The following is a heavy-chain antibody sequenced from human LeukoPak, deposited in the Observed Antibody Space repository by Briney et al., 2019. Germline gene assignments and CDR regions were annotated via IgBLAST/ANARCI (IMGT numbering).Heavy chain of an antibody. D-gene: IGHD3-9*01. J-gene: IGHJ4*02. CDR1: GFTFSSYA. CDR3: ARDHGHFDWLLPDY. Sequence: PGGSLRLSCAASGFTFSSYAMHWVRQAPGKGLEWVAVISYDGSNKYYADSVKGRFTISRDNSKNTLYLQMNGLRAEDTAVYYCARDHGHFDWLLPDYWGQGTLVTVSS. CDR2: ISYDGSNK. V-gene: IGHV3-30*04.